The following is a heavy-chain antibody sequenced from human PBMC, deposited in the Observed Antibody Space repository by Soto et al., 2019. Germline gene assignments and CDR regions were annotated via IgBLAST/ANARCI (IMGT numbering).Heavy chain of an antibody. CDR1: GGTFSSYA. CDR3: ARFTVITGTRDNWFDP. J-gene: IGHJ5*02. D-gene: IGHD1-7*01. Sequence: ASVKVSCKASGGTFSSYAISWVRQAPGQGLEWMGGIIPIFGTANYAQKFQGRVTITADESTSTAYMELSSLRSEDTAVYYCARFTVITGTRDNWFDPWGQGTLVTVSS. CDR2: IIPIFGTA. V-gene: IGHV1-69*13.